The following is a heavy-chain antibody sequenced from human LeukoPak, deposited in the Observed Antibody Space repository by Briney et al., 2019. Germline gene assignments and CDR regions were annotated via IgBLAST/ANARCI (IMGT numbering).Heavy chain of an antibody. Sequence: ASVKVSCKASGYTFTGYYMHWVRQAPGQGLEWMGRINPNSGVTNYAQKFQGRVTMTRDTSISTAYMELSRLRSDDTAVYYCARILLYCSGGSCSDYWGQGTLVTVSS. V-gene: IGHV1-2*06. CDR3: ARILLYCSGGSCSDY. CDR1: GYTFTGYY. J-gene: IGHJ4*02. CDR2: INPNSGVT. D-gene: IGHD2-15*01.